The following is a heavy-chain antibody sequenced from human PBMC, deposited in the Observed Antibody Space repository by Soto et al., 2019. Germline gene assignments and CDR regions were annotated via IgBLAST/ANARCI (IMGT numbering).Heavy chain of an antibody. CDR1: GYIFINYY. CDR2: INPNVGST. V-gene: IGHV1-46*01. J-gene: IGHJ4*02. CDR3: ARDLAAADY. D-gene: IGHD6-13*01. Sequence: ASVKVSCKASGYIFINYYIHWVRQVPGQGLEWIGIINPNVGSTNYAQKFRGRVTMARDTSTSTVYMDLSILRSYVTAVYYCARDLAAADYWGQGTLVTVSS.